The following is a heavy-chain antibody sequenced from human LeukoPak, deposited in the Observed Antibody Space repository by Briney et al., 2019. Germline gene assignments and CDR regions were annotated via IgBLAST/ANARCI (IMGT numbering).Heavy chain of an antibody. V-gene: IGHV4-59*01. CDR1: GGSISNYY. J-gene: IGHJ3*01. D-gene: IGHD2-21*01. Sequence: PSETLSLTCTVSGGSISNYYWNWIRQPPGKGLDWIGYFYYSGSTNYNPSLKSRVTISVDTSKNQFPLKLSSVTAADTAVYYCARDSGGGDYRLWGQGTMVTVSS. CDR2: FYYSGST. CDR3: ARDSGGGDYRL.